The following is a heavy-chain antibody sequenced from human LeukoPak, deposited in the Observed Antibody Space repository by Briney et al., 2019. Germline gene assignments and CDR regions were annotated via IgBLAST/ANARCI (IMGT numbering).Heavy chain of an antibody. J-gene: IGHJ6*02. D-gene: IGHD3-10*01. CDR1: GYTFTSYA. Sequence: ASVKVSCKASGYTFTSYAIAWVRQAPGQGLEWMGWISADNGGTNYAQKFRGRVTMTTDTSTNTGYMELRSLRSGDTAVYFCARDQLRYYGSNNYYSDMDFWGQGTTVTVSS. V-gene: IGHV1-18*01. CDR2: ISADNGGT. CDR3: ARDQLRYYGSNNYYSDMDF.